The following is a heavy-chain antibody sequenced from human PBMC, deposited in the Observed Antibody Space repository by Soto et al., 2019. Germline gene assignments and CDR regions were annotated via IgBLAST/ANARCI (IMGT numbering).Heavy chain of an antibody. J-gene: IGHJ5*02. CDR2: ISGSGGST. CDR1: GFTFSSYA. Sequence: EVQLLESGGGLVQPGGSLRLSCAASGFTFSSYAMSWVRQAPGKGLEWVSAISGSGGSTYYAASVKGRFTISRDNSKNPLYLQMNLLGAEDTAVYYCAKDQEAPVAWLVHGWFDPWGQGTLVTVSS. D-gene: IGHD6-19*01. CDR3: AKDQEAPVAWLVHGWFDP. V-gene: IGHV3-23*01.